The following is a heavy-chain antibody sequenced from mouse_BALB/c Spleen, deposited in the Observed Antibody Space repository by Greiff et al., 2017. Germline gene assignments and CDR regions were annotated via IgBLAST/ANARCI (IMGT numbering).Heavy chain of an antibody. CDR1: GFTFSSYT. CDR2: ISNGGGST. V-gene: IGHV5-12-2*01. Sequence: EVKLVESGGGLVQPGGSLKLSCAASGFTFSSYTMSWVRQTPEKRLEWVAYISNGGGSTYYPDTVKGRFTISRDNAKNTLYLQMSSLKSEDTAMYYCARGNERYFDVWGAGTTVTVSS. J-gene: IGHJ1*01. CDR3: ARGNERYFDV.